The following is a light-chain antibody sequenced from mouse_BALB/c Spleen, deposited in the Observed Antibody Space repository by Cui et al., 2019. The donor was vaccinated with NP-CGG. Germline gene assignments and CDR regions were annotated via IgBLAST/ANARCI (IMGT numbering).Light chain of an antibody. J-gene: IGLJ1*01. CDR3: ALWYSNHWV. CDR2: GTN. CDR1: TGAVTTNNY. Sequence: QAVLTQELHLTTSPGETVTLTCRSSTGAVTTNNYANWVQEKPDHLFTGLIGGTNNRVPGVPARFSGSLIGDKAALTITGAQTEDEAIYFCALWYSNHWVFGGGTKLTVL. V-gene: IGLV1*01.